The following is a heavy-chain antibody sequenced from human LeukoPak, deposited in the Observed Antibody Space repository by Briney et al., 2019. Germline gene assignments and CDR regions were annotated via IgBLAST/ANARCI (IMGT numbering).Heavy chain of an antibody. V-gene: IGHV3-23*01. CDR1: GFTFSSYA. Sequence: GGSLRLSCAASGFTFSSYAMSWVRQAPGKGLEWVSAISGSGGSTYYADSVKGRFTISRGNSKNTLYLQMNSLRAEDTAVYYCANRDGYKPLYYWGQGTLVTVSS. D-gene: IGHD5-24*01. CDR3: ANRDGYKPLYY. J-gene: IGHJ4*02. CDR2: ISGSGGST.